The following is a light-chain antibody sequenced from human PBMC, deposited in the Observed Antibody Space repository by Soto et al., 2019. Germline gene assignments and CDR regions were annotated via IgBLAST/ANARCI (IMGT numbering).Light chain of an antibody. V-gene: IGKV4-1*01. CDR1: QSLLTSSNNKNF. CDR3: QQFVSSPIT. Sequence: DIVMTQSPDSLAVSLGERATINCKSSQSLLTSSNNKNFFAWYQQKPGQPPKLLINWASTRESGVPDRFSGSGSGTDFTLTISRLEPEDFAVYYCQQFVSSPITFGGGTKVDIK. CDR2: WAS. J-gene: IGKJ4*01.